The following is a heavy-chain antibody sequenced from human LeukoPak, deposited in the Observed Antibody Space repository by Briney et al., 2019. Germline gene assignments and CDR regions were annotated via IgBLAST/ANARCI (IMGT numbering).Heavy chain of an antibody. V-gene: IGHV1-2*02. J-gene: IGHJ4*02. CDR3: ARVGSSGWYVHPTLDY. D-gene: IGHD6-19*01. CDR2: INPNSGDT. CDR1: GYTFTGYY. Sequence: ASVKVSCKASGYTFTGYYMHWVRQAPGQGLEWMGWINPNSGDTNYAQKFQGRVTVTRDTSISTAYVELSWLSSDDTAVYYCARVGSSGWYVHPTLDYWGQGTLVTVSS.